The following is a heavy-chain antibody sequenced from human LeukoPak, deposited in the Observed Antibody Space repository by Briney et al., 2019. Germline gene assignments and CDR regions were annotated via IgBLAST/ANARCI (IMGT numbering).Heavy chain of an antibody. D-gene: IGHD1-26*01. J-gene: IGHJ4*02. CDR2: FDPEDGET. CDR1: GYTFTGYY. V-gene: IGHV1-24*01. CDR3: ATSRVGGSYSD. Sequence: ASVKVSCKASGYTFTGYYMHWVRQAPGKGLEWMGGFDPEDGETIYAQKFQGRVTMTEDTSTDTAYMELSSLRSEDTAVYYCATSRVGGSYSDWGQGTLVTVSS.